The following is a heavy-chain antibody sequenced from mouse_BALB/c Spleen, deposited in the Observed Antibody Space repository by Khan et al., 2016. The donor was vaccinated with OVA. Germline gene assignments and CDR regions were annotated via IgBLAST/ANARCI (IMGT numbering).Heavy chain of an antibody. D-gene: IGHD6-2*01. J-gene: IGHJ2*01. Sequence: VQLLETGAELVRPGASVKLSCKTSGYNFTSYWIHWVKQRSGQGLEWIARIYPGTDNSYYNEKFKDKATLTADKSSSTAYLQLSSLESEDSDVYFCEREESLYPLDHWGQGTTLTVSS. V-gene: IGHV1S132*01. CDR1: GYNFTSYW. CDR3: EREESLYPLDH. CDR2: IYPGTDNS.